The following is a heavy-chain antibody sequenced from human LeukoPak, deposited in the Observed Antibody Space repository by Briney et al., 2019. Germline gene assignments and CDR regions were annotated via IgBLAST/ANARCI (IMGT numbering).Heavy chain of an antibody. CDR2: ISDIGSI. J-gene: IGHJ3*02. CDR3: ARQAHWVLFAFDI. Sequence: SETLSLTCTVSGGSTSSYYWSWIRQPPGKGLEWIAYISDIGSINYNPSLKSRVTISLDTSKNQFSLKLSSVTAADTAVYYCARQAHWVLFAFDIWGQGTMVTVSS. V-gene: IGHV4-59*12. D-gene: IGHD7-27*01. CDR1: GGSTSSYY.